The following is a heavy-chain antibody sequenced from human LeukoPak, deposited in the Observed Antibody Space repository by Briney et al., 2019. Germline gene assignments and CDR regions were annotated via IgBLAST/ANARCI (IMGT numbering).Heavy chain of an antibody. CDR3: ARGWAAAGIFDY. Sequence: SQTLSLTCAISGDNVSSNSAALNWTGPSPSTGLEWLERTYYRSKWYNDYAVSVKSRITINPDTSKNQFSLQMNSVTPEDTAVYYCARGWAAAGIFDYWGQGTLVTVSS. CDR1: GDNVSSNSAA. V-gene: IGHV6-1*01. CDR2: TYYRSKWYN. D-gene: IGHD6-13*01. J-gene: IGHJ4*02.